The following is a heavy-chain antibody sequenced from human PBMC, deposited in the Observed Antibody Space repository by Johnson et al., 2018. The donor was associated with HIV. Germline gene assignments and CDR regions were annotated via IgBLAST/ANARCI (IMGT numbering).Heavy chain of an antibody. D-gene: IGHD5-18*01. CDR2: ISGSGGST. Sequence: VQLVESGGGLVQPGGSLRLSCAASGFTISTKYFNWVRQAPGKGLEWVSVISGSGGSTYYADSVKGRFTISRDNSKNTLYLQMNSLRAEDTALYYCARAPGYSRAFDIWGQGTMV. CDR3: ARAPGYSRAFDI. V-gene: IGHV3-23*04. J-gene: IGHJ3*02. CDR1: GFTISTKY.